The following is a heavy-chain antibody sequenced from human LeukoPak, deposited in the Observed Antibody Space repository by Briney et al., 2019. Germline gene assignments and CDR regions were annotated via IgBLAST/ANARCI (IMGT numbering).Heavy chain of an antibody. CDR2: IYYSGST. CDR1: GGSISSYY. D-gene: IGHD3-3*01. Sequence: SETLSLTCTISGGSISSYYWSWIRQPPGKGLEWIGYIYYSGSTNYNPSLKSRVTISVDTSKNQFSLKLSSVTAADTAVYYCARGTWSGYYYFDYWGQGALVTVSS. J-gene: IGHJ4*02. CDR3: ARGTWSGYYYFDY. V-gene: IGHV4-59*01.